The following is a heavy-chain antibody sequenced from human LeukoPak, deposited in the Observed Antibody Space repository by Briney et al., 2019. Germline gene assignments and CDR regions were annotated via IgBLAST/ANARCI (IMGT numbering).Heavy chain of an antibody. D-gene: IGHD3-10*01. CDR2: IYYSGST. V-gene: IGHV4-39*02. CDR1: GGSISSSSYY. Sequence: ASETLSLTCTVSGGSISSSSYYWGWIRQPPGKGLEWIGSIYYSGSTYYNPSLKSRVTISVDTSKNQFSLKLSSVTAADTAVYYCARDVGGWSDYWGQGTLVTVSS. CDR3: ARDVGGWSDY. J-gene: IGHJ4*02.